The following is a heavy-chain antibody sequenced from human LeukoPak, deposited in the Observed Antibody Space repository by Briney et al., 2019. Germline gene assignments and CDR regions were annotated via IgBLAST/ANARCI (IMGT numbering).Heavy chain of an antibody. CDR2: FDPEDGEK. D-gene: IGHD3-22*01. CDR1: GYTLTELS. V-gene: IGHV1-24*01. Sequence: ASVKVSCKVSGYTLTELSMHWVRQPPGKGRAWMGGFDPEDGEKIYAQKFQGRVTMTEDTSTDTAYMELSSLRSEDTAVYYCATQLPAYYDSSGYLDYWGQGTLVTVSS. CDR3: ATQLPAYYDSSGYLDY. J-gene: IGHJ4*02.